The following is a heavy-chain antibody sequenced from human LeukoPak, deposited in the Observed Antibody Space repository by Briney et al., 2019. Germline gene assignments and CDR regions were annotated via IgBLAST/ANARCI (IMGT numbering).Heavy chain of an antibody. D-gene: IGHD2-21*01. J-gene: IGHJ4*02. CDR3: ARSTRVIPEDY. CDR2: INPSGGST. V-gene: IGHV1-46*01. Sequence: GASVKVSCKASGYTFSSYYMHWVRQAPGQGLEWMGIINPSGGSTTYAQKFQGRVTMTRDTSTSTVYMELSSLRTEDTAVYFCARSTRVIPEDYWGQGTLVTVSS. CDR1: GYTFSSYY.